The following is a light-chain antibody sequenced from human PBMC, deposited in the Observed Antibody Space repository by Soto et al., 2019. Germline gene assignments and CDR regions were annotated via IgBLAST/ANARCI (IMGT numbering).Light chain of an antibody. Sequence: QSALTQPPSASGSPGQSVTISFTGTSSDVGGNNYVSWYQQHPGKAPKLMIYEVTERPSGVPDRFSGSKSGNTASLTVSGLQAEDEADYYCSSYAGSNNLVFGRGTKLTVL. CDR1: SSDVGGNNY. J-gene: IGLJ3*02. CDR3: SSYAGSNNLV. CDR2: EVT. V-gene: IGLV2-8*01.